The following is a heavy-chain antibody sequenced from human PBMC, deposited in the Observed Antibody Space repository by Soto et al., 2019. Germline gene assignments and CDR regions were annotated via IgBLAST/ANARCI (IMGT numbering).Heavy chain of an antibody. Sequence: PSETLSLTCAVYGGSFSGYYWSWIRQPPGKGLEWIGEINHSGSTNYNPSLKSRVAISVDTSKNQFSLKLSSVTAADTAVYYCARERSTNYYYYMDVWGKGTTVTVSS. J-gene: IGHJ6*03. CDR1: GGSFSGYY. V-gene: IGHV4-34*01. CDR2: INHSGST. CDR3: ARERSTNYYYYMDV.